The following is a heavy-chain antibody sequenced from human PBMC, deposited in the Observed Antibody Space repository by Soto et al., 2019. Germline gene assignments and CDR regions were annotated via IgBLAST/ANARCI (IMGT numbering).Heavy chain of an antibody. Sequence: EVQLVESGGGLVKPGGSLRLSCAASGFTFSNAWMSWVRQAPGKGLEWVSSISSSSSYIYYADSVKGRFTISRDNAKNSLYLQMNSLRAEDTAVYYCARPGYCTNGVCYTTGAFDIWGQGTMVTVSS. CDR3: ARPGYCTNGVCYTTGAFDI. CDR1: GFTFSNAW. CDR2: ISSSSSYI. D-gene: IGHD2-8*01. V-gene: IGHV3-21*01. J-gene: IGHJ3*02.